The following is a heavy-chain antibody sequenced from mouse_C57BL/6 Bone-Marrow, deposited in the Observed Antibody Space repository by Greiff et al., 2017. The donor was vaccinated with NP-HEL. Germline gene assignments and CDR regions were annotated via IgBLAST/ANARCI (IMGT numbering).Heavy chain of an antibody. V-gene: IGHV1-7*01. CDR3: ARGIYYSNEGFAY. Sequence: QVQLQQSGAELAKPGASVKLSCKASGYTFTSYWMHWVKQRPGPGLEWIGYINPSSGYTKSNQKFQDTATLTADKSSSTAYMQLSSLTYEDSAVYYCARGIYYSNEGFAYWGQGTLVTVSA. CDR1: GYTFTSYW. J-gene: IGHJ3*01. D-gene: IGHD2-5*01. CDR2: INPSSGYT.